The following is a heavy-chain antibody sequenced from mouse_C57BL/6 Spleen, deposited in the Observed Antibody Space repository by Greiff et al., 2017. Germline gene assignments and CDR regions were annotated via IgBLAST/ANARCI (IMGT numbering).Heavy chain of an antibody. V-gene: IGHV5-9-1*02. CDR2: ISSGGDYI. CDR1: GFTFSSYA. Sequence: EVKLVESGEGLVKPGGSLKLSCAASGFTFSSYAMSWVRQTPEKRLEWVAYISSGGDYIYYADTVKGRFTLSRDNARNTLYLQMSSLKSEDTAMYYCTREGQGAWFAYWGQGALVTVSA. CDR3: TREGQGAWFAY. D-gene: IGHD3-3*01. J-gene: IGHJ3*01.